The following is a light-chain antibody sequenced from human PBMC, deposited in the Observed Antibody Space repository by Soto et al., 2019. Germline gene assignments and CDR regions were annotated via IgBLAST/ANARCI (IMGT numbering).Light chain of an antibody. V-gene: IGKV3-20*01. CDR2: TAS. CDR3: QQYSRAPIT. J-gene: IGKJ5*01. CDR1: QSVSRNY. Sequence: ESVGTKSQGTLSLSPGEGATLSCRASQSVSRNYLAWYQQKPGQAPRLLIYTASRRATGIPDRFSGSGSGTDFTLTISRLEPEDSAVYYCQQYSRAPITFGQGTRLEIK.